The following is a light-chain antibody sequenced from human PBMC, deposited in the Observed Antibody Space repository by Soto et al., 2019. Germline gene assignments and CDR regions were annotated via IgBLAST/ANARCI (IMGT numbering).Light chain of an antibody. CDR2: DNT. CDR1: SSNIGAGYD. Sequence: QSVLTQPPSVSGAPGQRITISCTGSSSNIGAGYDVHWYQQLPGTAPKLLIYDNTNRPSGVPDRFSGSKSGTSASLAITGLQAEDGADYYCQSYDSSLSVVFGGGTKVTVL. J-gene: IGLJ2*01. V-gene: IGLV1-40*01. CDR3: QSYDSSLSVV.